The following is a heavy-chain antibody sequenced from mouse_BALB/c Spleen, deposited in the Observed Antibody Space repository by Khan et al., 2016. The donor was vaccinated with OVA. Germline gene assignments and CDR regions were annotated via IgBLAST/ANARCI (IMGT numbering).Heavy chain of an antibody. Sequence: QVRLQQSGAELAKPGASVKMSCKASGYMFTSYWMNWVKQRPGQGLEWIGYINPPSGYTDYNQKFKDRATLTADKSSSTAYMQLSSLTSEDSAVYYCARSGYGSLAYWGQGTLVTVSA. CDR3: ARSGYGSLAY. J-gene: IGHJ3*01. V-gene: IGHV1-7*01. CDR1: GYMFTSYW. CDR2: INPPSGYT. D-gene: IGHD1-1*01.